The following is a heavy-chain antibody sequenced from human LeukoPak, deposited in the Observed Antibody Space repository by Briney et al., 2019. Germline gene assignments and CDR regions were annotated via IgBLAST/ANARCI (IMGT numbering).Heavy chain of an antibody. D-gene: IGHD1-26*01. Sequence: SETLSLTCTVSGGYISSSSYYWGWIRQPPGKGLEWIGSIYYSGSTYYNPSLKSRVTISVDTSKNQFSLKLSSVTAADTAVYYCATYSGSYYFDYWGQGTLVTVSS. CDR2: IYYSGST. V-gene: IGHV4-39*07. J-gene: IGHJ4*02. CDR1: GGYISSSSYY. CDR3: ATYSGSYYFDY.